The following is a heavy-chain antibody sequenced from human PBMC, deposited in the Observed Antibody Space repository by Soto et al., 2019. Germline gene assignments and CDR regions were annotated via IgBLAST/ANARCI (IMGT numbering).Heavy chain of an antibody. Sequence: QVQLVQSGAEVKKPGSSVKVSCEASGGTFSGHAISWVRQAPGQGTEWMGGLIPLFGTTQHAQNFQDRLTITADKSTSTAYMELTRLRFEDTAIYYCARGPNCGYRFDSWGQGTLVTVSS. CDR3: ARGPNCGYRFDS. J-gene: IGHJ4*02. D-gene: IGHD5-12*01. CDR2: LIPLFGTT. V-gene: IGHV1-69*06. CDR1: GGTFSGHA.